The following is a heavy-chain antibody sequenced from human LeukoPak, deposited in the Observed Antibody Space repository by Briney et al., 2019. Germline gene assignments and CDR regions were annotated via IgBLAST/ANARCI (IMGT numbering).Heavy chain of an antibody. J-gene: IGHJ4*02. CDR3: AREGRKDYGDFFDY. CDR2: IKQDGSEK. D-gene: IGHD4-17*01. Sequence: GGSLRLSCAASGFTFSSYGMHWVRQAPGKGLEWVANIKQDGSEKYYVDSVKGRFTISRDNAKNSLYLQMNSLRAEDTAVYYCAREGRKDYGDFFDYWGQGTLVTVSS. CDR1: GFTFSSYG. V-gene: IGHV3-7*01.